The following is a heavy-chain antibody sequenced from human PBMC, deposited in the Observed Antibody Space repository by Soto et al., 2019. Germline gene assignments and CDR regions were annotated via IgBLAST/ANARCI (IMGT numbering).Heavy chain of an antibody. D-gene: IGHD2-2*02. CDR3: ARDRLDVVVPAAILAY. J-gene: IGHJ4*02. V-gene: IGHV3-30-3*01. Sequence: GGSLRLSCAASGFTFSSYAMHWVRQAPGKGLEWVAVISYDGSNKYYADSVKGRFTISRDNSKNTLYLQMNSLRAEDTAVLYCARDRLDVVVPAAILAYWGQGTLVTVSS. CDR2: ISYDGSNK. CDR1: GFTFSSYA.